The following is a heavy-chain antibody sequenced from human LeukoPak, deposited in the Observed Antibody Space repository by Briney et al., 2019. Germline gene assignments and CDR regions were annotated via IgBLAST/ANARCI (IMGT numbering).Heavy chain of an antibody. CDR2: IYSGGST. Sequence: GGSLRLSCAASGFTVSSNYMSWVRQAPGKGLEWVSVIYSGGSTYYADSVKGRFTISRDNSKNTLYMQMNSLRAEDTAVYYCAKAVVIVPTATPFDYWGQGTLVTVSS. CDR3: AKAVVIVPTATPFDY. D-gene: IGHD2-2*01. V-gene: IGHV3-53*01. CDR1: GFTVSSNY. J-gene: IGHJ4*02.